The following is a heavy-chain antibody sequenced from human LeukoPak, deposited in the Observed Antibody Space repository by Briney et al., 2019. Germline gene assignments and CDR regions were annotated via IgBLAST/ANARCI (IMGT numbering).Heavy chain of an antibody. Sequence: GGSLRLSCAASGFTFSNAWMSWVRQAPGKGLEWVGRIKSKTDGGTTDYAAPVKGRFTISRDDSKNTLYLQMNSLKTEDTAVYCCTTDTADDFWSGYSQYYFDYWGQGTLVTVSS. V-gene: IGHV3-15*01. D-gene: IGHD3-3*01. CDR3: TTDTADDFWSGYSQYYFDY. CDR2: IKSKTDGGTT. CDR1: GFTFSNAW. J-gene: IGHJ4*02.